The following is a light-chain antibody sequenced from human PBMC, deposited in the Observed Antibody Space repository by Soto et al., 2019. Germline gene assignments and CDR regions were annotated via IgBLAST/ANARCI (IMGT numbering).Light chain of an antibody. V-gene: IGKV1-39*01. Sequence: DIQMTQSPPSLSASVGDRVTITCRASQSISTYLNWYQHKSGKAPKLLIYGASRLQSGVPSRFSGSGSGTDFTLAISNLQPEDFATYFCQQSHSTPYTFGQGNKMEIK. CDR2: GAS. CDR1: QSISTY. J-gene: IGKJ2*01. CDR3: QQSHSTPYT.